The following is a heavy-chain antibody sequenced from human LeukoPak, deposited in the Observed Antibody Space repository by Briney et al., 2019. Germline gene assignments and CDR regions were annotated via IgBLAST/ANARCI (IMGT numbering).Heavy chain of an antibody. CDR3: AKNVRPVYGDHVGYFDY. V-gene: IGHV3-53*05. J-gene: IGHJ4*02. CDR2: MYSGGST. CDR1: GFTVSSNY. D-gene: IGHD4-17*01. Sequence: GGSLRLSCAASGFTVSSNYLSWVRQAPGKGLEWVSVMYSGGSTYFADSVKGRFAISRDNSKNTLYLQMNSLRAEDTAVYYCAKNVRPVYGDHVGYFDYWGQGTLVTVSS.